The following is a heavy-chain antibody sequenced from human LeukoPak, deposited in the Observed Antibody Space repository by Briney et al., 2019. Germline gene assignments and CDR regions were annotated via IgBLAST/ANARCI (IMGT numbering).Heavy chain of an antibody. CDR2: ISYSGST. J-gene: IGHJ5*02. CDR3: ARHGYSSGWYVPTWFDP. D-gene: IGHD6-19*01. CDR1: DDSITTYY. Sequence: PSETLSLTCTVSDDSITTYYWSWIRQSPGRRLEWIGYISYSGSTTYNPSLKSRVTISVDTSENQFSLRLGSVTAADTPVYYCARHGYSSGWYVPTWFDPWGQGTLVTVSS. V-gene: IGHV4-59*08.